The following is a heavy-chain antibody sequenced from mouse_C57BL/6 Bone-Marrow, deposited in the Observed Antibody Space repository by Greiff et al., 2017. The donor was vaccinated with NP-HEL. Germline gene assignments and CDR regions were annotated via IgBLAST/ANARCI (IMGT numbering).Heavy chain of an antibody. CDR2: INPYNGDT. CDR1: GYSFTGYF. CDR3: ARGGYGYERFAY. J-gene: IGHJ3*01. D-gene: IGHD2-2*01. Sequence: VQLQQSGPELVKPGDSVKISCKASGYSFTGYFMNWVMQSHGKSLEWIGRINPYNGDTFYNQKFKGKATLTVDKSSSTAHMELRSLTSEDSAVYYCARGGYGYERFAYWGQGTLVTVSA. V-gene: IGHV1-20*01.